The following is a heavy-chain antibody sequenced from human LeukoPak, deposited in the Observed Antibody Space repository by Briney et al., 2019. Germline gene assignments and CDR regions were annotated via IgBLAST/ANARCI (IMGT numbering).Heavy chain of an antibody. J-gene: IGHJ4*02. CDR1: GFTFSSYA. D-gene: IGHD3-10*01. Sequence: GGSLRLSCAASGFTFSSYAMSWVRQAPGKGLEWVPAISGSGGSTYYADSVKGRFTISRDNSKNTLYLQMNSLRAEDTAVYYCAKDPMVYYYGSGGSVFDYWGQGTLVTVSS. CDR2: ISGSGGST. CDR3: AKDPMVYYYGSGGSVFDY. V-gene: IGHV3-23*01.